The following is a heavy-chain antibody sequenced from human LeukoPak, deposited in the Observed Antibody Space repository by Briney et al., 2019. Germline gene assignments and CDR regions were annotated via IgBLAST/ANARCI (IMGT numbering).Heavy chain of an antibody. V-gene: IGHV3-53*01. CDR2: IYNNDKT. Sequence: GGSLRLSCAASGFTVSGDYMSWVRQAPGKGLEFVSVIYNNDKTYYADSVKGRFTISRDNSKNTLYLQMNSLRAEDTAVYYCTKGRYYDFWSGPGYMDVWGKGTTVTVSS. CDR1: GFTVSGDY. J-gene: IGHJ6*03. CDR3: TKGRYYDFWSGPGYMDV. D-gene: IGHD3-3*01.